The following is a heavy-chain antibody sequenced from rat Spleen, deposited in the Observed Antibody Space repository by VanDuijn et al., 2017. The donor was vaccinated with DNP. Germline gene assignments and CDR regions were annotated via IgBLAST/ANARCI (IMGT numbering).Heavy chain of an antibody. CDR3: AGRPPPTRGPFDY. Sequence: EVQLVESGGGLVQPGRSLKLSCAVSRITFSDHNMAWVRQAPKKGLEWVATISYDGSDTYYRDSVKGRFTISRDNAKSTLYLPMDSLRSEDTATYYCAGRPPPTRGPFDYWGQGVTVTVSS. D-gene: IGHD1-4*01. V-gene: IGHV5-7*01. CDR2: ISYDGSDT. CDR1: RITFSDHN. J-gene: IGHJ2*01.